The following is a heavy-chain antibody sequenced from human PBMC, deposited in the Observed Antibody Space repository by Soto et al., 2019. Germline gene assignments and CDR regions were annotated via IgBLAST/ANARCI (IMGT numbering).Heavy chain of an antibody. CDR2: IYTSGST. CDR3: ARGLYTYDSSGYYFDY. CDR1: GGSISSYY. J-gene: IGHJ4*02. Sequence: LSLTFTVSGGSISSYYWSWIRQPAGKGLEWIGRIYTSGSTNYNPSLKSRVTMSVDTSKNQFSLKLSSVTAADTAVYYCARGLYTYDSSGYYFDYWGQGTLVTVSS. D-gene: IGHD3-22*01. V-gene: IGHV4-4*07.